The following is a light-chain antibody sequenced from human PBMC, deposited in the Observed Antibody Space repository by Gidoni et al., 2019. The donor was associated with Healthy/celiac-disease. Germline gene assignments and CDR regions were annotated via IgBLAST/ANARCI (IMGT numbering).Light chain of an antibody. CDR3: QQSYSSWT. CDR2: AAS. CDR1: QSISSY. Sequence: DIQMTQSPSSLSASVGDRVTITCQASQSISSYLNWYQQKPGKAPKLLIYAASSLQRGVPSRFSGSGSGTDFTLTISSLQPEDFATYYCQQSYSSWTFGQGTKVEIK. V-gene: IGKV1-39*01. J-gene: IGKJ1*01.